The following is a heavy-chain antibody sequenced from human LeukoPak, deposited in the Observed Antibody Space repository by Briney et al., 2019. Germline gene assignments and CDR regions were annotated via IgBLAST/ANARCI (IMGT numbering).Heavy chain of an antibody. D-gene: IGHD6-25*01. J-gene: IGHJ6*02. V-gene: IGHV3-7*01. Sequence: HGGSLRLSCAGSGFTFRSYWMHWVRQAPGKGLEWVANIKQDGSEKYYVDSVKGRFTISRDNANDSVYLQMNSLRAGDTAVYYCARRVYSSGYHHGLDVWGQGTTVTVSS. CDR2: IKQDGSEK. CDR3: ARRVYSSGYHHGLDV. CDR1: GFTFRSYW.